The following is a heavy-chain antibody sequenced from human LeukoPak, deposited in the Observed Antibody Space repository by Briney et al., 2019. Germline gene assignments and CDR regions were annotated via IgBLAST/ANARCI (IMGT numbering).Heavy chain of an antibody. Sequence: EGSLRLSCAASGFTFRNYVIHWVRKAPGKGLEWVAVTSSDLNVKLYADSVKGRFTISRDNSRSTLYSQMNSLRPEDTAIYYCAREGYYGSGSPPSLYFDYWGQGTLVTVSS. V-gene: IGHV3-30-3*01. D-gene: IGHD3-10*01. CDR3: AREGYYGSGSPPSLYFDY. J-gene: IGHJ4*02. CDR2: TSSDLNVK. CDR1: GFTFRNYV.